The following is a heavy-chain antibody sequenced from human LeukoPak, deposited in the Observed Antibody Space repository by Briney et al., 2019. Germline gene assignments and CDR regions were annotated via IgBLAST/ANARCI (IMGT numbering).Heavy chain of an antibody. CDR2: INPNSGGT. CDR1: GYTFTGYY. D-gene: IGHD6-13*01. J-gene: IGHJ4*02. CDR3: ARTTIAAAANFDY. Sequence: ASVKVSCKASGYTFTGYYMHWVRQAPGQGLEWMGRINPNSGGTNYAQKFQGRVTMTRDTSISTAYMELSRLRSDDTAVYYCARTTIAAAANFDYWGQGTLVTVSS. V-gene: IGHV1-2*06.